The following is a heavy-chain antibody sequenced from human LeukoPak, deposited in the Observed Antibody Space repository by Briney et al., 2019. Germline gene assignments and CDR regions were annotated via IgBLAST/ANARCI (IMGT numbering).Heavy chain of an antibody. V-gene: IGHV3-23*01. Sequence: GGSLRLSCAASGVTVSSNYMSWVRQAPGKGLEWVSAISGSGGSTYYADSVKGRFTISRDNSKNTLYLQMNSLRAEDTAVYYCAKNIYGSGSYYYFDYWGQGTLVTVSS. J-gene: IGHJ4*02. CDR3: AKNIYGSGSYYYFDY. D-gene: IGHD3-10*01. CDR1: GVTVSSNY. CDR2: ISGSGGST.